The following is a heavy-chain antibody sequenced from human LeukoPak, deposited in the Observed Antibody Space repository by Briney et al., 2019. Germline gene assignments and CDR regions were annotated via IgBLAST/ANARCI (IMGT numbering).Heavy chain of an antibody. J-gene: IGHJ4*02. CDR2: ISSSSSYI. D-gene: IGHD3-3*02. CDR3: ARTGTYGAMDY. Sequence: GGSLRLSCAASGFTFSSYSMNWVRQAPGRGLEWVSSISSSSSYIYYADSVKGRFTISRDNAKNSLYLQMNSLRAEDTAVCYCARTGTYGAMDYWGQGTLVTVSS. CDR1: GFTFSSYS. V-gene: IGHV3-21*01.